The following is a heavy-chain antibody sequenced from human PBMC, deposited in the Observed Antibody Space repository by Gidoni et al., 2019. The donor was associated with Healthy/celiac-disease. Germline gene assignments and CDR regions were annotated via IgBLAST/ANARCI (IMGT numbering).Heavy chain of an antibody. CDR1: GFTFSSYA. D-gene: IGHD1-26*01. J-gene: IGHJ4*02. V-gene: IGHV3-23*01. Sequence: EVQLLESGGGLVQPGGSLRLSCAASGFTFSSYAMSWVRQAPGKGLEWVSAISGSGSSTYYADSVKGRFTISRDNSKNTLYLQMNSLRAEDTAVYYCAKDHQWELLYFDYWGQGTLVTVSS. CDR2: ISGSGSST. CDR3: AKDHQWELLYFDY.